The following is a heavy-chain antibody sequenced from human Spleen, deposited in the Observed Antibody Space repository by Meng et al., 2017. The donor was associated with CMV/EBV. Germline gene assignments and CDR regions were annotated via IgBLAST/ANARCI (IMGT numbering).Heavy chain of an antibody. Sequence: GESLKISCAASGFTFNRYWMRWVRQAPGKGLEWLATIKPDGSEKYYVDSVKGRFTISRDNAKKTVYLQMNRLTGEDTAIYYCARACGADCYRPEYFHHWGQGTLVTVSS. J-gene: IGHJ1*01. CDR1: GFTFNRYW. V-gene: IGHV3-7*04. CDR2: IKPDGSEK. D-gene: IGHD2-21*01. CDR3: ARACGADCYRPEYFHH.